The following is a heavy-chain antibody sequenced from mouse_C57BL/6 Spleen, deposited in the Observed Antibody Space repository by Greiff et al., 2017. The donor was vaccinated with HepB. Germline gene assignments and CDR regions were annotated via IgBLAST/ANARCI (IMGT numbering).Heavy chain of an antibody. CDR2: IYPRSGNT. D-gene: IGHD2-1*01. J-gene: IGHJ4*01. V-gene: IGHV1-81*01. Sequence: QVQLQQSGAELARPGASVKLSCKASGYTFTSYGISWVKQRPGQGLEWIGEIYPRSGNTYYNEKFKGKATLTADKSSSTAYMELRSLTSEDSAVYFCARSIYYGNYLGAMDYWGQGTSVTVSS. CDR3: ARSIYYGNYLGAMDY. CDR1: GYTFTSYG.